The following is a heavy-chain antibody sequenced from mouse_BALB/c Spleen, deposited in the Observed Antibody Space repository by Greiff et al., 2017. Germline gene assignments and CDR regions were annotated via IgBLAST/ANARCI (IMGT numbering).Heavy chain of an antibody. CDR3: AREGPGCYFDY. V-gene: IGHV1-87*01. J-gene: IGHJ2*01. CDR1: GYTFTSYW. D-gene: IGHD3-3*01. CDR2: IYPGDGDT. Sequence: VQLQQSGAELARPGASVKLSCKASGYTFTSYWMQWVKQRPGQGLEWIGAIYPGDGDTRYTQKFKGKATLTADKSSSTAYMQLSSLASEDSAVYYCAREGPGCYFDYWGQGTTLTVSS.